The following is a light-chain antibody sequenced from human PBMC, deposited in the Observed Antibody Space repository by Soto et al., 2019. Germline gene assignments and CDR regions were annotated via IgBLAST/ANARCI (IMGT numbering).Light chain of an antibody. CDR1: QSVSSY. Sequence: EIVLTQSPATLSLSPGERATLSCRASQSVSSYLAWYQQKPGQAPRLLIYDASNRATGIPTRFSGSGSGTVFTPTISSLEHEDVAVYYRQRRSNWPAYTFGQGTKLEIK. CDR2: DAS. CDR3: QRRSNWPAYT. V-gene: IGKV3-11*01. J-gene: IGKJ2*01.